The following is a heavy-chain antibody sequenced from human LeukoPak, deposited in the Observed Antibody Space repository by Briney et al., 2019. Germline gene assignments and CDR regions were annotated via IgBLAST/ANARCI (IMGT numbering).Heavy chain of an antibody. CDR3: ASAPLGSTRP. CDR1: GFTFSNYN. V-gene: IGHV3-21*01. CDR2: ISSSSSSI. D-gene: IGHD1-26*01. Sequence: GGSLRLSCAASGFTFSNYNMNWVRQAPGKGLEWVSSISSSSSSINYADSLKGRFTISRDNAKNSLYLQMNSLRAEDTAVYYCASAPLGSTRPWGQGTLVTVS. J-gene: IGHJ5*02.